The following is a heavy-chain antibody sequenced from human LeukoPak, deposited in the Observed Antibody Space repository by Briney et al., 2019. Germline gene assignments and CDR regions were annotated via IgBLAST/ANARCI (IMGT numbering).Heavy chain of an antibody. V-gene: IGHV1-18*01. D-gene: IGHD2-15*01. CDR2: ISAYNGNT. CDR3: ARMPQAAYFYYGMDV. Sequence: ASVKVSCKASGYTFTSYVSSWVGQAAGRGREGMGWISAYNGNTNYAQKLKGRVTMTTNTSTSTAYMELRSLRSDDTAVYYCARMPQAAYFYYGMDVWGQGTTVTVSS. J-gene: IGHJ6*02. CDR1: GYTFTSYV.